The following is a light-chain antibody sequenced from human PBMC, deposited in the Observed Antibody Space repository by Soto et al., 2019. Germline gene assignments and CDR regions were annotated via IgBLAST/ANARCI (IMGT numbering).Light chain of an antibody. V-gene: IGKV3-11*01. CDR3: QQYAGSPQT. CDR2: DVC. Sequence: EIVLTQTPATLSLSPGERATLSCRASQGVGSYLAWYQQKPGQAPRLLIYDVCHGAPDIPARFSGSGSGTDFTLTISSLEPEDFAVYYCQQYAGSPQTFGQGTRLEIK. J-gene: IGKJ5*01. CDR1: QGVGSY.